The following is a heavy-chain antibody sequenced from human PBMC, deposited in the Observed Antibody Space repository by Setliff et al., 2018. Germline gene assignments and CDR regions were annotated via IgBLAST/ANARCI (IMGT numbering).Heavy chain of an antibody. J-gene: IGHJ4*02. CDR2: IQNGGNT. CDR1: GGSISSGNYY. D-gene: IGHD6-19*01. V-gene: IGHV4-61*09. Sequence: SETLSLTCTVSGGSISSGNYYWSWIRQPAGKGLEWIGHIQNGGNTKYNPSLGSRITMSVDTSKNQFSLKLSSVTAADTAVYYCARGNSRSSVWYVVPHFDYWGQGTLVTVSS. CDR3: ARGNSRSSVWYVVPHFDY.